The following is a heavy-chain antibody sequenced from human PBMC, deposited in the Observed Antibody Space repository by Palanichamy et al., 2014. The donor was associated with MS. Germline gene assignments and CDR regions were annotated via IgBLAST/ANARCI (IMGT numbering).Heavy chain of an antibody. J-gene: IGHJ5*02. V-gene: IGHV3-9*01. CDR1: GFTFDDYA. CDR3: AKGRRYVDTALLSWFDP. D-gene: IGHD5-18*01. Sequence: EVQLVESGGGLVQPGRSLRLSCAASGFTFDDYAMHWVRQAPGKGLEWVSGISWNSLSKGYADSVKGRFTISRDNAKNSLYLQMNSLRADDTALYYCAKGRRYVDTALLSWFDPWGQGTLVTVSS. CDR2: ISWNSLSK.